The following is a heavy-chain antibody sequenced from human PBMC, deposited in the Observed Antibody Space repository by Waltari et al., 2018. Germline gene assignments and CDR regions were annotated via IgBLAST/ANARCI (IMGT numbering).Heavy chain of an antibody. CDR2: IIPIFGTA. V-gene: IGHV1-69*01. CDR3: AREARMIVVRNAFDI. J-gene: IGHJ3*02. CDR1: GGTFSSYA. Sequence: QVQLVQSGAEVKKPGSSVKVSCKAYGGTFSSYAISWVRQATGQGLEWMGGIIPIFGTANYAQKFQGRVTITADESTSTAYMELSSLRSEDTAVYYCAREARMIVVRNAFDIWGQGTMVTVSS. D-gene: IGHD3-22*01.